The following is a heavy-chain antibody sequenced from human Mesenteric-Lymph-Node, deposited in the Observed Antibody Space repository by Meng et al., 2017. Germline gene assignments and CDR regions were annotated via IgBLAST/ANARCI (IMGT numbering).Heavy chain of an antibody. Sequence: QAQLVQSGAEVKKPGSSVKVPCKTCGGSFSTHTFSWVRQAPGQGLEWMGGLIAVFDKTKAAPRFQDRVTFTADESTSTAYMELSSLTFDDTAVYFCARGRRNEPLFDYWGQGTLVTVSS. CDR3: ARGRRNEPLFDY. CDR1: GGSFSTHT. CDR2: LIAVFDKT. V-gene: IGHV1-69*13. J-gene: IGHJ4*02. D-gene: IGHD1-14*01.